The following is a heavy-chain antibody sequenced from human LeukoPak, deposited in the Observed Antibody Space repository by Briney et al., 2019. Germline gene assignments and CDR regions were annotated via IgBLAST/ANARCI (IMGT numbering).Heavy chain of an antibody. J-gene: IGHJ4*02. D-gene: IGHD1-7*01. CDR2: IYYSGST. CDR1: GGSISSSSYY. CDR3: ASPEKSSTGTTPFDY. Sequence: SETLSLTCTVSGGSISSSSYYWGWIRQPPGRGLEWIGSIYYSGSTYYNPSLKSRVTISVDTSKNQFFLKLSSVTAADTAVYYCASPEKSSTGTTPFDYWGQGTLVTVSS. V-gene: IGHV4-39*01.